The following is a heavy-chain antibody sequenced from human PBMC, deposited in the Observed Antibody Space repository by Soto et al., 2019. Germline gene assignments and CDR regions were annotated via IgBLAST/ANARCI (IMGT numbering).Heavy chain of an antibody. CDR3: GRGRGGTDIVVVPAHRVGWFDP. D-gene: IGHD2-2*01. CDR2: IYHSGST. CDR1: GGSISSGGYS. Sequence: QLQLQESGPGLVKPSQTLSLTCAVSGGSISSGGYSWSWIRQPPGKGLEWIGYIYHSGSTYYNPCLEGLVTISVDRSHNKGHLKLRSGTAADTAVYYCGRGRGGTDIVVVPAHRVGWFDPWGQGTLVTVCS. J-gene: IGHJ5*02. V-gene: IGHV4-30-2*01.